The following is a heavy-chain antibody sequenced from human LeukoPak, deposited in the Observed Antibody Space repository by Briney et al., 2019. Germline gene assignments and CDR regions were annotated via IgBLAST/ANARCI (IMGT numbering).Heavy chain of an antibody. CDR1: GYTFTSYY. D-gene: IGHD4-11*01. CDR2: INPSGGST. J-gene: IGHJ4*02. Sequence: GASVKVSCKASGYTFTSYYMHWVRQAPGQGLEWMGIINPSGGSTSYAQKFQGRVTMTRDTSTSIVYMELSNLRSEDTAVYFCARPMTTVTTGFDYWGQGTLVTVSS. CDR3: ARPMTTVTTGFDY. V-gene: IGHV1-46*01.